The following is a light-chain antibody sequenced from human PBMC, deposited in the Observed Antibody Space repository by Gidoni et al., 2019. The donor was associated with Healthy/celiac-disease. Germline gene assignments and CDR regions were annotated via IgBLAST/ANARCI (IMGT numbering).Light chain of an antibody. V-gene: IGKV1-5*01. CDR3: QQNSNYRT. CDR1: QSISSW. CDR2: DAS. Sequence: IQITPSPSTPSASVGDRVTITCRASQSISSWFAWYQQKPRKAPKLLIYDASSLESGVPTRFSGSGATEEITLTISRLQADDVANYCCQQNSNYRTFGQGTKVEIK. J-gene: IGKJ1*01.